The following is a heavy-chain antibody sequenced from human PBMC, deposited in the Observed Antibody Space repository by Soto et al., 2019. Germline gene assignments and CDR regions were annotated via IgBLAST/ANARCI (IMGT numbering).Heavy chain of an antibody. D-gene: IGHD1-1*01. CDR3: ESDKLNWFDT. CDR1: GDSISGSNW. J-gene: IGHJ5*02. Sequence: SETLSLTCAVSGDSISGSNWWTWVRQPPGKGLEWIGEIYHSGSTNYNPSLRGRVTISVDKSKKNFSLKLRSVTAADTAVYYCESDKLNWFDTWGQGTLVTVSS. CDR2: IYHSGST. V-gene: IGHV4-4*02.